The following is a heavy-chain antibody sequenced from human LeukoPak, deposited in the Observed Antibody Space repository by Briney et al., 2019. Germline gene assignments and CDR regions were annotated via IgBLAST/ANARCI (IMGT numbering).Heavy chain of an antibody. CDR3: ARHVAARLDY. CDR1: GGSFSGYY. CDR2: IYHSGST. V-gene: IGHV4-34*01. J-gene: IGHJ4*02. Sequence: SETLSLTCAVYGGSFSGYYWSWIRQPPGKGLEWIGSIYHSGSTYHNPSLKSRVTISVDTSKNQFSLKLSSVTAADTAVYYCARHVAARLDYWGQGTLVTVSS. D-gene: IGHD6-6*01.